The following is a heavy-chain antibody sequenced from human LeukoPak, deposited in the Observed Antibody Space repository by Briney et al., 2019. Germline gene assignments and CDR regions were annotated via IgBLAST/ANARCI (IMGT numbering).Heavy chain of an antibody. Sequence: SETLSLTCAVYGGSFSGYYWSWIRQPPGKGLEWIGEIYHSGSTNYNPSLKSRVTISVDKSKNQFSLKLSSVTAADTAVYYCAREKYGITMIVVVNRYFDLWGRGTLVTVSS. CDR2: IYHSGST. J-gene: IGHJ2*01. V-gene: IGHV4-34*01. CDR3: AREKYGITMIVVVNRYFDL. D-gene: IGHD3-22*01. CDR1: GGSFSGYY.